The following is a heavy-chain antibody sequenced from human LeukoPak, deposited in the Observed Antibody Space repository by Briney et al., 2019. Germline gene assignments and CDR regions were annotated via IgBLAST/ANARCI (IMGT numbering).Heavy chain of an antibody. CDR1: GFTVSSQY. CDR3: ARAPEGYTVVTIFDF. CDR2: IYSGGTT. D-gene: IGHD4-23*01. V-gene: IGHV3-66*01. Sequence: GESLRLSCAASGFTVSSQYMNWVRQAPGKGLEWVSVIYSGGTTYYTDSVQGRFTISRDNAKNSLYLQMNSLRAEDTAVYYCARAPEGYTVVTIFDFWGQGTLVTVSS. J-gene: IGHJ4*02.